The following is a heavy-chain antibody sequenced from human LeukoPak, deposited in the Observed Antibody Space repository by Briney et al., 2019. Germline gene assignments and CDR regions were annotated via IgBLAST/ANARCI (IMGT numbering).Heavy chain of an antibody. Sequence: PSQTLSLTCAVSGGSISSGGYSWSWIRQPPGKGLEWIGYIYHSGSTYYNPSLKSRVTISVDTSKNQFSLKLSSVTAADTAVYYCARGVKSEEVLRYFDWLLVSPLDAFDIWGQGTMVTVSS. CDR3: ARGVKSEEVLRYFDWLLVSPLDAFDI. J-gene: IGHJ3*02. CDR2: IYHSGST. CDR1: GGSISSGGYS. V-gene: IGHV4-30-2*01. D-gene: IGHD3-9*01.